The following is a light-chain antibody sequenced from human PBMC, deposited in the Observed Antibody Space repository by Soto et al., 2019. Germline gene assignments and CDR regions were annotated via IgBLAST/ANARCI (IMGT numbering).Light chain of an antibody. V-gene: IGKV1-5*01. CDR3: QQYYSTPWT. CDR2: DAS. CDR1: QSISSW. Sequence: GYRVTITCRASQSISSWLAWYQQKPGKAPKLLIYDASSLESGVPSRFSGSGSGTDFTLTISSLQAEDVAVYYCQQYYSTPWTFGQGTKVDIK. J-gene: IGKJ1*01.